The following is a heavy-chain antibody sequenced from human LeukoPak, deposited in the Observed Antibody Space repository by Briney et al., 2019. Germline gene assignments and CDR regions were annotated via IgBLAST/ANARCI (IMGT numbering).Heavy chain of an antibody. Sequence: GGSLRLSCTASGFTFGDYAMSWVRQAPGKGLEWVGFIRSKAYGGTTEYAASVKGRFTISRDDSKSIAYLQMNSLKTEDTAVYYCTRVVGCTSTSCSYWGQGTLVTVSS. V-gene: IGHV3-49*04. D-gene: IGHD2-2*01. J-gene: IGHJ4*02. CDR3: TRVVGCTSTSCSY. CDR1: GFTFGDYA. CDR2: IRSKAYGGTT.